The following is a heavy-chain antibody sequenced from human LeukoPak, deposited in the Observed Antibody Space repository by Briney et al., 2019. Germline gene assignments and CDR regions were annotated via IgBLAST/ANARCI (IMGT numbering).Heavy chain of an antibody. Sequence: SETLSLTCTVSGGSINSGPYYWSWIRQHPGKGLEWIGYIYYSGSTYYNPSLKSRVSISVDTSKNQFSLKLSSVTAADTAVYYCARDLYTTRPDTYHYYLDVWGKGTTVTVSS. J-gene: IGHJ6*03. CDR3: ARDLYTTRPDTYHYYLDV. CDR1: GGSINSGPYY. CDR2: IYYSGST. D-gene: IGHD2-8*01. V-gene: IGHV4-31*03.